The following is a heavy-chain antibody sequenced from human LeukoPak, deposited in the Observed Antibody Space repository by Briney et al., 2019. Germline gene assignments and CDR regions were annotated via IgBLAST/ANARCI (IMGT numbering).Heavy chain of an antibody. CDR3: AKTADLWFGELFDAFDI. CDR2: ISGSGGST. V-gene: IGHV3-23*01. Sequence: GGSLRLSCAASGFTFSSYAMSWVRQAPGKGLEWVSAISGSGGSTYYADSVKGRFTISRDNSKNTLYLQMNSLRAEDTAVYYCAKTADLWFGELFDAFDIWGQGTMVTVSS. D-gene: IGHD3-10*01. J-gene: IGHJ3*02. CDR1: GFTFSSYA.